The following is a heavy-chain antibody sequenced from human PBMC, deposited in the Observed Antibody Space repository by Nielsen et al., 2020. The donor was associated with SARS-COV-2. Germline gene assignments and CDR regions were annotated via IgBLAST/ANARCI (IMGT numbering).Heavy chain of an antibody. CDR1: GFTFSSYA. CDR2: ISGSGGST. D-gene: IGHD5-12*01. V-gene: IGHV3-23*01. Sequence: GESLKISCAASGFTFSSYAMGWVRQAPGKGLEWVSAISGSGGSTYYADSVKGRFTISRDNSKNTLYLQMNSLRAEDTAVYYCAKSGGYDPYYYGMDVWGQGTTVTVSS. CDR3: AKSGGYDPYYYGMDV. J-gene: IGHJ6*02.